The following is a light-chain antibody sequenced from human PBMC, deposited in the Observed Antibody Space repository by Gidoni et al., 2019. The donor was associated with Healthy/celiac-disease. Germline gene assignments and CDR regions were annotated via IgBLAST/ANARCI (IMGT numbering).Light chain of an antibody. V-gene: IGLV3-1*01. J-gene: IGLJ2*01. Sequence: YELTQPPSVSVSPGQTASITCSGDKLGDKYACWYQQKPGQSPVLVIYQDSKRPSGIPERFSGSNSGNTATLTISGTQAMDEADYYCQAWDSTYVVFGGGTKLTVL. CDR3: QAWDSTYVV. CDR1: KLGDKY. CDR2: QDS.